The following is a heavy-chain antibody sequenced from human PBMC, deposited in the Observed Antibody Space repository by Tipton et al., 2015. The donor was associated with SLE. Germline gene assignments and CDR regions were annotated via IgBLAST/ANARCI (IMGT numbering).Heavy chain of an antibody. CDR2: IYTSGST. CDR3: ARSGYYYDSSSGACDI. V-gene: IGHV4-4*07. D-gene: IGHD3-22*01. J-gene: IGHJ3*02. Sequence: TLSLTCTVSGGSISSYYWSCIRQPAGKGLEWIGRIYTSGSTNYNPSLKSRVTIFVDTSKNQFSLKLSSVTAADTAVYYCARSGYYYDSSSGACDIWGQGTMVTVSS. CDR1: GGSISSYY.